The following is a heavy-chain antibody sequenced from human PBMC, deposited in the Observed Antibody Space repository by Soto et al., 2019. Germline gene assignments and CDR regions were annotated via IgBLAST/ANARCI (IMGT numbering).Heavy chain of an antibody. CDR2: ISGNKMNT. D-gene: IGHD3-9*01. V-gene: IGHV3-23*01. CDR3: GKTQNDTFDY. Sequence: GGSLRLSCAASGFSFSEYGMSWVRQTPQKTLEWVASISGNKMNTFYPDSVKGRFTISRDNSKNTLYLQMNTLRAEDTAVYYCGKTQNDTFDYWGQGTLVTVSS. J-gene: IGHJ4*02. CDR1: GFSFSEYG.